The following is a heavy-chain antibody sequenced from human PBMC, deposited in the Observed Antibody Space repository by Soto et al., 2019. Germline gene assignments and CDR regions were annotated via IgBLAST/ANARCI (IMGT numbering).Heavy chain of an antibody. J-gene: IGHJ5*02. CDR2: IYYSGSSDYKPSIYYSGRT. CDR3: ARLVWSYGTWFDP. Sequence: SETLSLTCTVSGGSVRSADYHWSWIRQPPGEGLEWIGYIYYSGSSDYKPSIYYSGRTDYNPSLESRLSISVDTSKNQFSLKLSSVTAADTAVYYCARLVWSYGTWFDPWGQGTLVTVSS. V-gene: IGHV4-30-4*01. CDR1: GGSVRSADYH. D-gene: IGHD5-18*01.